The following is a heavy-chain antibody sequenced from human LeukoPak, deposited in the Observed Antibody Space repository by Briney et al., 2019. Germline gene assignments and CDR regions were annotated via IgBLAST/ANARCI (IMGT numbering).Heavy chain of an antibody. CDR2: NNHSGST. Sequence: KPSETLSLTCAVYGGSFSGYYWSWIRQPPGKGLEWIGENNHSGSTNYNPSLKSRVTISVDTSKNQFSLKLSSVTGADTAVYYCALGIFGVVPYYFDYWGQGTLVTVSS. D-gene: IGHD3-3*01. CDR1: GGSFSGYY. CDR3: ALGIFGVVPYYFDY. J-gene: IGHJ4*02. V-gene: IGHV4-34*01.